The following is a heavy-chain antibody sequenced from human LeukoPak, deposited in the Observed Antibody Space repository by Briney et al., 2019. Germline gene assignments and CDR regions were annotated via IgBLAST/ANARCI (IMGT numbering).Heavy chain of an antibody. D-gene: IGHD6-13*01. V-gene: IGHV1-69*13. Sequence: SVKVSCKASGGTFSSYAISWVRQAPGQGLECMGGIIPIFGTANYAQKFQGRVTITADESTSTAYMELSSLRSEDTAVYYCARAIAAAGTVYYYMDVWGKGTTVTISS. CDR3: ARAIAAAGTVYYYMDV. CDR2: IIPIFGTA. J-gene: IGHJ6*03. CDR1: GGTFSSYA.